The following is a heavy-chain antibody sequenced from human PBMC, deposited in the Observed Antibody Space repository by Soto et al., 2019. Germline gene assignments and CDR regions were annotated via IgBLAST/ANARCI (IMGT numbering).Heavy chain of an antibody. D-gene: IGHD3-10*01. Sequence: ASVKVSCKASGYTFTGYYMRWVRQAPGQGLEWMGWINPNSGGTNYAQKFQGWVTMTRDTSISTAYMELSRLRSDDTAVYYCARDLHYGSGSYSYYYYGMDVWGQGTTVTVSS. V-gene: IGHV1-2*04. CDR1: GYTFTGYY. CDR3: ARDLHYGSGSYSYYYYGMDV. J-gene: IGHJ6*02. CDR2: INPNSGGT.